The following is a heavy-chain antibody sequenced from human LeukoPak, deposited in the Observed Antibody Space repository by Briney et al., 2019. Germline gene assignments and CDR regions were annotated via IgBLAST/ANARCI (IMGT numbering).Heavy chain of an antibody. CDR1: GFTYSSYA. Sequence: GRSLRLSCAASGFTYSSYAMHWVRQAPGKGLEWVAVISYDGSNKYYADSVKGRFTISRDNSKNTLYLQMTSLRAEDTAVYYCARGRDKGYYYYGMDVWGQGTTVTVSS. D-gene: IGHD2-15*01. CDR2: ISYDGSNK. J-gene: IGHJ6*02. CDR3: ARGRDKGYYYYGMDV. V-gene: IGHV3-30-3*01.